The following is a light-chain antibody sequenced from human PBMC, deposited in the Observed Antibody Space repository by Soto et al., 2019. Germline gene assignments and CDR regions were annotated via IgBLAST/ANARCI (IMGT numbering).Light chain of an antibody. CDR2: DAS. Sequence: EIVLTQSPATLSLSPGERATLSCRASQSVSSYLAWYQQKPGQAPRLLIYDASNRATGIPARFSGSGSGTEFTLTISSLEPEDFAVYYCQQRTSWITFGQGTRLEIK. CDR3: QQRTSWIT. CDR1: QSVSSY. V-gene: IGKV3-11*01. J-gene: IGKJ5*01.